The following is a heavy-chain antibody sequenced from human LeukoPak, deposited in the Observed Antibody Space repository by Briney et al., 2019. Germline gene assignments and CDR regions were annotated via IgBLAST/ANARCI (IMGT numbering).Heavy chain of an antibody. CDR2: ISPNSGGT. V-gene: IGHV1-2*04. CDR3: ARDHYNYYDSSGYYYYYYYGMDV. J-gene: IGHJ6*02. D-gene: IGHD3-22*01. CDR1: GYTFTGYY. Sequence: ASVKVSCKASGYTFTGYYMHWVRQAPGQGLEWMGWISPNSGGTNYAQKFQGWVTMTRDTSISTAYMELSRLRSDDTAVYYCARDHYNYYDSSGYYYYYYYGMDVWGQGTTVTVSS.